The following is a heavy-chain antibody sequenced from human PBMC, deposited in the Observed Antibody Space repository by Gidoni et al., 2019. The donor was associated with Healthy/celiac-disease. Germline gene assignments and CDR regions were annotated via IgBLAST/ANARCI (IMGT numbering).Heavy chain of an antibody. V-gene: IGHV3-7*01. Sequence: EVQLVESGGGLVQPGGSLRLSCAASGFTISGYWMSWVRQAPGKGLEWVANIKQDGSEIYYVDSVKGRFTISRDNGKNSLYLQMNSLRVEDTAVYYCARDISRWEMATTHFDSWGQGTLVTVSS. CDR1: GFTISGYW. CDR2: IKQDGSEI. CDR3: ARDISRWEMATTHFDS. J-gene: IGHJ4*02. D-gene: IGHD1-1*01.